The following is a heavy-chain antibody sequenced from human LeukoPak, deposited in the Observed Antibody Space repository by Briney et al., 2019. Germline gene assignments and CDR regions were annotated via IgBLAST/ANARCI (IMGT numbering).Heavy chain of an antibody. CDR2: ISSSSSYI. CDR3: ARDPYYYGSGPPNWFDP. D-gene: IGHD3-10*01. CDR1: GFTFSSYS. V-gene: IGHV3-21*01. J-gene: IGHJ5*02. Sequence: GGSLRLSCAASGFTFSSYSMNWVRQAPGKGLEWVSSISSSSSYIYYADSVKGRFTISRDNAKNSLYLQMNSLRAEDTAVYYCARDPYYYGSGPPNWFDPWGQGTLVTVSS.